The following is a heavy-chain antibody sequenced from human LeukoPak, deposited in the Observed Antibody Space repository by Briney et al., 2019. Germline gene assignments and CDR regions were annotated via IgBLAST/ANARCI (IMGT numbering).Heavy chain of an antibody. V-gene: IGHV4-34*01. CDR2: INHSGST. Sequence: SETLSLTCAVYGGSFSGYYWSWIRQPPGKGLEWIGEINHSGSTNYNPSLKSRVTISVDTSKNQFSLKLSSVTAADTAVYYCARGRRYSSSPDYDYWGQGTLVTVSS. CDR1: GGSFSGYY. D-gene: IGHD6-6*01. CDR3: ARGRRYSSSPDYDY. J-gene: IGHJ4*02.